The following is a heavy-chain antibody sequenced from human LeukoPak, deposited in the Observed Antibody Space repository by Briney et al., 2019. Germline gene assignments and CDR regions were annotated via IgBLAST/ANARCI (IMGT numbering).Heavy chain of an antibody. CDR2: IDGGAT. V-gene: IGHV3-11*01. J-gene: IGHJ3*02. Sequence: GGSLRLSCAASGFTLSDYYMSWIRQAPGMGLEWVSYIDGGATYYADSVKGRFTLSRDNTKNSFYLQMNSLRAEDTAVYYCARDPKRGGTFDIWGQGTRVTVSS. CDR3: ARDPKRGGTFDI. D-gene: IGHD3-10*01. CDR1: GFTLSDYY.